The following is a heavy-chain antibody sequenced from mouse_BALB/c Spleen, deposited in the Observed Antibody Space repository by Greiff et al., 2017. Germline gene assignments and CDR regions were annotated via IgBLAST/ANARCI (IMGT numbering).Heavy chain of an antibody. CDR2: IDPSDSYT. V-gene: IGHV1-69*02. D-gene: IGHD2-4*01. J-gene: IGHJ2*01. CDR3: ARRYYDYDSYFDY. Sequence: VQLQQPGAELVKPGASVKLSCKASGYTFTSYWMHWVKQRPGQGLEWIGEIDPSDSYTNYNQKFKGKATLTVDKSSSTAYMQLSSLASEDSAVYYCARRYYDYDSYFDYWGQGTTLTVSS. CDR1: GYTFTSYW.